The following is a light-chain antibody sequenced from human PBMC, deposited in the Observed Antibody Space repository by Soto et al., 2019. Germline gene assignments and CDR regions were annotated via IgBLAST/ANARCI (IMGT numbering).Light chain of an antibody. CDR1: ESVRSN. CDR2: GAS. V-gene: IGKV3-15*01. J-gene: IGKJ5*01. Sequence: EIVMTQSPATLSVPPGDRATLSCRASESVRSNLAWYQQKPGQAPRLLIYGASIRAADIPAMFRGSGSGKEFTLTISTLQSEDFAFYHCQQYYDWPTITFGQGTRLE. CDR3: QQYYDWPTIT.